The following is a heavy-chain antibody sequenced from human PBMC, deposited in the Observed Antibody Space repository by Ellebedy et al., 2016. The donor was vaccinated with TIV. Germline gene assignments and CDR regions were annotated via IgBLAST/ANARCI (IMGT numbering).Heavy chain of an antibody. CDR1: GFTFSSYS. Sequence: GGSLRLXXAASGFTFSSYSMNWVRQAPGKGLEWVSSISSSSSYIYYADSVKGRFTISRDNAKNSLYLQMNSLRAEDTAVYYCARGDGDCSGGSCYSQIYYYYGMDVWGQGTTVTVSS. V-gene: IGHV3-21*01. D-gene: IGHD2-15*01. CDR3: ARGDGDCSGGSCYSQIYYYYGMDV. J-gene: IGHJ6*02. CDR2: ISSSSSYI.